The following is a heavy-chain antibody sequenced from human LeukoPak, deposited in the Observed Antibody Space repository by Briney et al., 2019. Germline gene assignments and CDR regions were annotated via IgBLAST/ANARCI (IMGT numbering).Heavy chain of an antibody. CDR3: ARVGVLDYYDSSGYYWAFDY. CDR2: ISAYNGNT. Sequence: ASVKVSCKASGYTFTSYGISWVRQAPGQGLEWMGWISAYNGNTNYAQKLQGRVTMTTDTSTSTAYMELRSPRSDDTAVYYCARVGVLDYYDSSGYYWAFDYWGRGTLVTVSS. J-gene: IGHJ4*02. CDR1: GYTFTSYG. V-gene: IGHV1-18*01. D-gene: IGHD3-22*01.